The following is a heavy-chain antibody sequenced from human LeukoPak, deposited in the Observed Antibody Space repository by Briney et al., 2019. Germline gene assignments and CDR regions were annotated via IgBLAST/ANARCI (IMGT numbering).Heavy chain of an antibody. V-gene: IGHV4-59*12. CDR1: GGSISGYY. D-gene: IGHD7-27*01. CDR2: IYYSGST. CDR3: ARAGNGNRGNMDV. J-gene: IGHJ6*03. Sequence: SETLSLTCTVSGGSISGYYWSWIRQPPGKGLEWIGYIYYSGSTNCNPSLKSRVTISVDTSKNQFSLKLNSVTAADTAVYYCARAGNGNRGNMDVWGKGTTVTV.